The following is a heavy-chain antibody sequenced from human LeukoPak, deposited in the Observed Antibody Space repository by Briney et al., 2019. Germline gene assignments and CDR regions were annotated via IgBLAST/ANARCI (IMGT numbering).Heavy chain of an antibody. CDR1: GFTFSTYW. V-gene: IGHV3-7*01. CDR3: ARRSVAGSLDY. J-gene: IGHJ4*02. Sequence: GGSLRLSCAASGFTFSTYWMSWVRQAPGEGLEWVANTKEDGGEKYYVDSVKGRFTISRDNAENSLYLQMNSLRAEDTAVYYCARRSVAGSLDYWGQGTLVTVSS. CDR2: TKEDGGEK. D-gene: IGHD6-19*01.